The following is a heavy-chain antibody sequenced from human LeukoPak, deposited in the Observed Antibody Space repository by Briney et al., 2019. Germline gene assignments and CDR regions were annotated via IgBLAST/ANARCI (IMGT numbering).Heavy chain of an antibody. Sequence: NPGGSLRLSCAASGFTFSSYSVNWVRQAPGKGLEWVSSISSSSSYIYYADSVKGRFTISRDNAKNSLYLQMNSLRAEDTAVYYCARGVPAAIERSWFDPWGQGTLVTVSS. CDR3: ARGVPAAIERSWFDP. V-gene: IGHV3-21*01. J-gene: IGHJ5*02. CDR2: ISSSSSYI. CDR1: GFTFSSYS. D-gene: IGHD2-2*02.